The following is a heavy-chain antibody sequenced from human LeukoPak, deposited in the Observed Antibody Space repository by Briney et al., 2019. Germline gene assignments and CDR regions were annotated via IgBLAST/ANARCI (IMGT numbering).Heavy chain of an antibody. CDR1: GYTFTSYD. D-gene: IGHD6-13*01. CDR3: ARVRQQLAEFDY. Sequence: ASVKVSCKASGYTFTSYDINWVRQATGQGLEWMGWMNPNSGNTGYAQKFQGSVTMTRNTSISTAYMELSSLRSEDTAVYYCARVRQQLAEFDYWGQGTLVTVSS. V-gene: IGHV1-8*01. J-gene: IGHJ4*02. CDR2: MNPNSGNT.